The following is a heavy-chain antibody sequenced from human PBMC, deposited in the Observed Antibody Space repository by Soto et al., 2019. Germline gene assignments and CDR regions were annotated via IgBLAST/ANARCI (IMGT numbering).Heavy chain of an antibody. J-gene: IGHJ5*02. CDR3: ARASRRLYDSSGYLNWFDP. D-gene: IGHD3-22*01. Sequence: SETLSLTCTVPGGSISSSNWWSWVRQPPGKGLEWIGEIYHSGSTNYNPSLKSRVTISVDKSKNQFSLKLSSVTAADTAVYYCARASRRLYDSSGYLNWFDPWGQGTLVTVSS. CDR2: IYHSGST. V-gene: IGHV4-4*02. CDR1: GGSISSSNW.